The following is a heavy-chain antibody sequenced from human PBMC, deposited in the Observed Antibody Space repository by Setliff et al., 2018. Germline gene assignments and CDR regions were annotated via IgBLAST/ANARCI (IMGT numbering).Heavy chain of an antibody. CDR2: TIPMFGTT. CDR3: VREGVDRRSSTDYRYYMDV. Sequence: GASVKVSCKASGATFSSHGIGWVRQAPGQGLEWMGGTIPMFGTTEYAQKCQGRLTIITDESTNTAFMQLSSLRSDDTAVYYCVREGVDRRSSTDYRYYMDVWGKGTTVTVSS. CDR1: GATFSSHG. J-gene: IGHJ6*03. D-gene: IGHD6-6*01. V-gene: IGHV1-69*05.